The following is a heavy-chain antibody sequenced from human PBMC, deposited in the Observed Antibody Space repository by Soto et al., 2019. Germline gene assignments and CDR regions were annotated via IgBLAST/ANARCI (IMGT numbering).Heavy chain of an antibody. CDR2: IWYDGTNK. D-gene: IGHD4-17*01. V-gene: IGHV3-33*01. CDR3: ARGPMTTVTTWGDWYFDL. CDR1: GFTFSSYG. Sequence: QVQLAESGGGVVQPGRSLRLSCATSGFTFSSYGMHWVRQGPGKGLEWVAVIWYDGTNKYYADSVNGRFTISRDDSKNTLYLQMNSLRAEDTAVYYCARGPMTTVTTWGDWYFDLWGRGTLVTVSS. J-gene: IGHJ2*01.